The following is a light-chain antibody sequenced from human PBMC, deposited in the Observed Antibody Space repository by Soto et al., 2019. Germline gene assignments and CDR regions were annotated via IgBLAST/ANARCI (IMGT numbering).Light chain of an antibody. CDR2: EVS. CDR1: SSDVGGYHY. Sequence: QSVLTQPASVSGSPGQSITISCTGTSSDVGGYHYVSWYQQHPGNAPKFLIYEVSSRPSGISSRFSGSKSGNTASLTISGLQSEDEADYYCSSYSTSDTLVIFGGGTKLTVL. CDR3: SSYSTSDTLVI. J-gene: IGLJ2*01. V-gene: IGLV2-14*01.